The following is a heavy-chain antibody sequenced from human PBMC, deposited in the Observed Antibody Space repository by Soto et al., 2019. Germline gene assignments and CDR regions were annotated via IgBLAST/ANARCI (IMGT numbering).Heavy chain of an antibody. CDR1: GFTFSSYS. V-gene: IGHV3-48*01. Sequence: GGSLRLSCAASGFTFSSYSMNWVRQAPGKGLEWVSYISSSSSTIYYADSVKGRFTISRDNAKNSLYLQMNSLRAEDTAVYYCAREGFDESGIAVARDYWGQGTLVTVSS. CDR3: AREGFDESGIAVARDY. D-gene: IGHD6-19*01. CDR2: ISSSSSTI. J-gene: IGHJ4*02.